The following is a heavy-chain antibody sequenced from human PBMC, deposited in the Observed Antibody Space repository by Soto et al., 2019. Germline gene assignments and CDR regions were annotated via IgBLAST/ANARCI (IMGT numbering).Heavy chain of an antibody. D-gene: IGHD5-12*01. Sequence: QVQLVQSGAEVKKPGASVKVSCNTSGFIFTDYAMHWVRQAPGQRPEWMGWIDPGNGNTKYSQRFQDRVTITRDTSANTAYMELSSLRSEDTAVYYCARDGWVTMKMASFWGQGTLVTVSS. CDR2: IDPGNGNT. CDR3: ARDGWVTMKMASF. V-gene: IGHV1-3*01. CDR1: GFIFTDYA. J-gene: IGHJ4*02.